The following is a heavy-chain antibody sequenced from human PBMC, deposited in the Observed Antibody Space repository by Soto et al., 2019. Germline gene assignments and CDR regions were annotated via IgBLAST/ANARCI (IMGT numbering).Heavy chain of an antibody. J-gene: IGHJ6*02. V-gene: IGHV3-49*03. CDR3: TRVTITIFGVVIIGGHGMDV. CDR1: GFTFSNAW. Sequence: PGGSLRLSCAASGFTFSNAWMSWFRQAPGKGLEWVGFIRSKAYGGTTEYAASVKGRFTISRDDSKSIAYLQMNSLKAEDTAVYYCTRVTITIFGVVIIGGHGMDVWGQGTTVTVSS. CDR2: IRSKAYGGTT. D-gene: IGHD3-3*01.